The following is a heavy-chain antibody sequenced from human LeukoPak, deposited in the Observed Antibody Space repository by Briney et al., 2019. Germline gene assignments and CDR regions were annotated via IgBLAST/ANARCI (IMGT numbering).Heavy chain of an antibody. D-gene: IGHD6-13*01. V-gene: IGHV1-18*01. CDR2: ISAYNGNK. Sequence: ASVKVSCKASGYTFTSYGISWVRQAPGQGLEWMGWISAYNGNKNYAQKLQGRVTMNTDTSTSTAYMELRSLRSDDTAVYYCATDIAAAGPNAFDFWGQGTLVTVSS. J-gene: IGHJ4*02. CDR1: GYTFTSYG. CDR3: ATDIAAAGPNAFDF.